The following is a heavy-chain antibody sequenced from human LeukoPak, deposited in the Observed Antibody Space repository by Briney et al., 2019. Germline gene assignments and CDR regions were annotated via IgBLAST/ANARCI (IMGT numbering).Heavy chain of an antibody. CDR2: IYTGGRA. J-gene: IGHJ4*02. CDR1: GGSISSYY. CDR3: ARDFSGFDY. D-gene: IGHD3-10*01. V-gene: IGHV4-4*07. Sequence: WETLSLTCTVSGGSISSYYWSWIPQPAGKGLEWIGRIYTGGRATHNPSLKSRVTMSLDTSKNQFSLKLNSVTAADTAVYYCARDFSGFDYWGQGTLVIVSS.